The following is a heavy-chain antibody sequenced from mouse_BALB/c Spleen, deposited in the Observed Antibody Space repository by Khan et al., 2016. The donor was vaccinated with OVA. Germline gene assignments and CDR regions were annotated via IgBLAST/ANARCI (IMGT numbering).Heavy chain of an antibody. CDR3: ARSTYRYAFVY. Sequence: EVQLQESGPRLVKPSQTLSLTCSVTGDSITSGYWNWIRKFPGNKLEYMGYMIYSGNTYYTPSLKSRISITRHTSKNQYYLQLNSVTTDDTATYYCARSTYRYAFVYWGQGTLVTVSA. J-gene: IGHJ3*01. D-gene: IGHD2-14*01. CDR1: GDSITSGY. V-gene: IGHV3-8*02. CDR2: MIYSGNT.